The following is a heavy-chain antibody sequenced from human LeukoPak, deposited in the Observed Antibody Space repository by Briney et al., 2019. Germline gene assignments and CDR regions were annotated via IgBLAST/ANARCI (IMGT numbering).Heavy chain of an antibody. CDR2: TYYSGST. Sequence: PSETLSLTCTVSGGSISSYYWSWIRQPPGKGLEWIGYTYYSGSTNYNPSLKSRVTISVDTSKNQFSLKLSSVTAADTAVYYCASGLAIPRSYILTGRPHYYMDVWGKGTTVTVSS. J-gene: IGHJ6*03. D-gene: IGHD3-9*01. V-gene: IGHV4-59*01. CDR1: GGSISSYY. CDR3: ASGLAIPRSYILTGRPHYYMDV.